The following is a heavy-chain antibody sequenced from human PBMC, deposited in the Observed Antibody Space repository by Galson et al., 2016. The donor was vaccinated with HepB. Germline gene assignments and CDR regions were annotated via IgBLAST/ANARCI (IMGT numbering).Heavy chain of an antibody. CDR1: GYSFSNYW. V-gene: IGHV5-51*01. CDR2: IYSGDSDT. D-gene: IGHD3-22*01. Sequence: SGAEVKKPGESLRISCKTSGYSFSNYWIAWVRQMPGKGLEWMGIIYSGDSDTRYSPSFQGQATISADKSIRTSYLQWTRLKASDTAMYYCARKGNFDTLDYGLDVWGQGTTVTVSS. J-gene: IGHJ6*02. CDR3: ARKGNFDTLDYGLDV.